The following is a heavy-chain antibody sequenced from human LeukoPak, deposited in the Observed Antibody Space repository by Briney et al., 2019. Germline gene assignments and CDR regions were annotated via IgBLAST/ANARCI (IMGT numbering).Heavy chain of an antibody. CDR1: GYTFTRYW. J-gene: IGHJ5*02. D-gene: IGHD6-19*01. Sequence: GESLKISCKGSGYTFTRYWIGWVRQMPGKGLEWMPIIYPGDSDTRYSTSFQGQVTISVDKSISTAYMQWSSLKASDTAIYYCVRTSGWYSSWFDPWGQGTLVTVSS. V-gene: IGHV5-51*01. CDR2: IYPGDSDT. CDR3: VRTSGWYSSWFDP.